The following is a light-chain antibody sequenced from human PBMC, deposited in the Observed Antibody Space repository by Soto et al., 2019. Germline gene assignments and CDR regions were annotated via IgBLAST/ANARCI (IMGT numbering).Light chain of an antibody. CDR3: ATWDESLNGGV. V-gene: IGLV1-44*01. CDR2: NNN. Sequence: QSVLTQPPSASGAPGQRVTISCSGSNSNIGTHTVNWYQQLPGTAPKLLIYNNNQRPSGVPDRFSASKSGTSASLAISGLQSEDEADYYCATWDESLNGGVFGGGTKLTVL. CDR1: NSNIGTHT. J-gene: IGLJ7*01.